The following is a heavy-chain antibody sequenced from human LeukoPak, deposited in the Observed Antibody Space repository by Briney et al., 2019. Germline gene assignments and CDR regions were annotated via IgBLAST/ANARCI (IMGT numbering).Heavy chain of an antibody. CDR3: ARGQGRDGYNGILEY. CDR2: INPSGST. CDR1: GGSFSGYY. J-gene: IGHJ4*02. D-gene: IGHD5-24*01. V-gene: IGHV4-34*01. Sequence: SETLSLTCAVYGGSFSGYYWTWIRQPPGKGLEWIGEINPSGSTNYNPSLKSRVTISADTSKNQFSLKLRSVTAADTAVFYCARGQGRDGYNGILEYWGQGALVTVSS.